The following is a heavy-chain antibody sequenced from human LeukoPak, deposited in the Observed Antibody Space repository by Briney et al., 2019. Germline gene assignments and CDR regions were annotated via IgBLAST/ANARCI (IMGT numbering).Heavy chain of an antibody. CDR2: IRSSGDMI. J-gene: IGHJ4*02. CDR1: GFTFSSYS. V-gene: IGHV3-48*02. CDR3: VRDPDALDY. Sequence: GGSLRLSCATSGFTFSSYSMNWVRQAPGKGLEWVSYIRSSGDMIYYADSVKGRITISRDNAKNSVYLQMNSLRDEDTAVYYCVRDPDALDYWGQGTQVTVSS.